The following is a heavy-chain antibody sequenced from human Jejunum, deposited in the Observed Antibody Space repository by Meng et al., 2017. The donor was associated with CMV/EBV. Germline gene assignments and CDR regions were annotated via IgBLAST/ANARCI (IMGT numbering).Heavy chain of an antibody. CDR1: G. Sequence: GISWVRQATGQGLEWMGGIIPMFGTISYAQRFQGRLTIITDKSTNTAHMELNSLTSEDTAVYYCARDPGCDDPSCYGIGWDLWGQGTLVTVSS. CDR2: IIPMFGTI. V-gene: IGHV1-69*05. J-gene: IGHJ5*02. CDR3: ARDPGCDDPSCYGIGWDL. D-gene: IGHD2-2*01.